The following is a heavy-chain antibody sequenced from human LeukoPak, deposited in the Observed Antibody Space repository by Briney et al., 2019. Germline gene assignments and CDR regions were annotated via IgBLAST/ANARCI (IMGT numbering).Heavy chain of an antibody. CDR2: IFYSGST. D-gene: IGHD5-18*01. CDR1: SGSISTSNYY. CDR3: ARDVPTVQLWRTDAFDI. J-gene: IGHJ3*02. Sequence: PSETLSLTCTVSSGSISTSNYYWGWVSQPPGKALERIGKIFYSGSTYYSPSLKSRVTISLDTSKNQFSLKLTSVTAADTAVYYCARDVPTVQLWRTDAFDIWGQGTMVTVSS. V-gene: IGHV4-39*07.